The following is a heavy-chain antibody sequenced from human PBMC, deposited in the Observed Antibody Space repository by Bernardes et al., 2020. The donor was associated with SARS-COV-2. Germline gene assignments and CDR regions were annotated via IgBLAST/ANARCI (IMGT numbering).Heavy chain of an antibody. Sequence: ASVKVSCMASGYPLTAYYLHWVRQAPGQGLEWMGWINPNSGGTNYAQQFLGRVTMTRDTSISTAYMELSSLRSDDTAVYFCARAWLSASRPSDYWGQGTLVTVSS. V-gene: IGHV1-2*02. J-gene: IGHJ4*02. CDR3: ARAWLSASRPSDY. D-gene: IGHD2-21*01. CDR2: INPNSGGT. CDR1: GYPLTAYY.